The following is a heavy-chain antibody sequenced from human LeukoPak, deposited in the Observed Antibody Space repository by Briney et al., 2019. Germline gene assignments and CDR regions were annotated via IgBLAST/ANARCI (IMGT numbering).Heavy chain of an antibody. J-gene: IGHJ4*02. Sequence: ASVKVSCKASGYTFTSYGISWVRQAPGQGLEWMGWISAYNGNTNYAQKLQGRVTMTTDTSTSTAYMELRSLRSDDTAVYYCARGDRVYDSSGYLFDYWGQGTLVTVSS. V-gene: IGHV1-18*01. CDR2: ISAYNGNT. CDR3: ARGDRVYDSSGYLFDY. D-gene: IGHD3-22*01. CDR1: GYTFTSYG.